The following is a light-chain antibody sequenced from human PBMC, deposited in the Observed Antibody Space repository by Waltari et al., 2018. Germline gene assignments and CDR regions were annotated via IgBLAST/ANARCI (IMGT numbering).Light chain of an antibody. Sequence: DIQMTQSPSSLSASVGDRVTITCRASQGIRNYLAWYKQKPGKAPKSRTYESSMLQSCVSSKFSGSGSGTDFTFTITSLQPEDFATYYCQQYHSFPITFSQWTRLEIK. J-gene: IGKJ5*01. CDR2: ESS. CDR3: QQYHSFPIT. V-gene: IGKV1-16*02. CDR1: QGIRNY.